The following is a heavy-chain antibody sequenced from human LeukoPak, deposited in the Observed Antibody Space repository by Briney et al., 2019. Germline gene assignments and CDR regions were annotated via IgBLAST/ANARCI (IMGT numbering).Heavy chain of an antibody. CDR3: ARGSGWYYY. D-gene: IGHD6-19*01. CDR1: GGSISSYY. J-gene: IGHJ4*02. CDR2: MYYSGST. Sequence: SETLSLTCTVSGGSISSYYWSWIRHPPGKGLEWVGYMYYSGSTNYNPSLKSRLTISVDTSKNQFSLKLSSVTAADTAVYYCARGSGWYYYWGQGTLVTVSS. V-gene: IGHV4-59*01.